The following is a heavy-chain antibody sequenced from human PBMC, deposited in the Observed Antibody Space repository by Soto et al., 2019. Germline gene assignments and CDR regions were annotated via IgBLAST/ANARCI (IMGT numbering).Heavy chain of an antibody. D-gene: IGHD2-2*02. CDR1: GFTFGDYA. CDR2: IRIKAYGGTT. CDR3: TRDGPLGYCSSISCYRGYYGMAV. Sequence: PGGSLRLSCTASGFTFGDYAMSWFRQAPGKGLEWVGFIRIKAYGGTTEYAASVKGRFTISRDDSKSIAYLQMNSLKTEDTAVYSCTRDGPLGYCSSISCYRGYYGMAVWGQGTTVTLSS. J-gene: IGHJ6*02. V-gene: IGHV3-49*03.